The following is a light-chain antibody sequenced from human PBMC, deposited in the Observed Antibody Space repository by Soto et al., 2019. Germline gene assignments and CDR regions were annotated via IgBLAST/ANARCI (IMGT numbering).Light chain of an antibody. Sequence: EIVLTQAPGTLSLSPGERSTLSCRASQSVTSNYLAWYQQKHGQAHRXXVYGASSRATGISDRFSGSGSGTDLTITISRLEPEDFAVYYCQHYVTPPITFGQGTRLEIK. CDR1: QSVTSNY. CDR2: GAS. J-gene: IGKJ5*01. CDR3: QHYVTPPIT. V-gene: IGKV3-20*01.